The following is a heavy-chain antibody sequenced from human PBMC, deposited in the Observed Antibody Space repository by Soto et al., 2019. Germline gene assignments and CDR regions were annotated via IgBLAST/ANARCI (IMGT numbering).Heavy chain of an antibody. Sequence: SETLSLTCAVYGGSFSGYYWSWIRQPPGKGLEWIGEINHSGSTNYNPSLKSRVTISVDTSKNQFSLKLSSVTAADTAVYYCARERGYCSSTSCPPPAGYYHYGMDVSGQGTTVTVSS. CDR2: INHSGST. V-gene: IGHV4-34*01. CDR1: GGSFSGYY. J-gene: IGHJ6*02. D-gene: IGHD2-2*01. CDR3: ARERGYCSSTSCPPPAGYYHYGMDV.